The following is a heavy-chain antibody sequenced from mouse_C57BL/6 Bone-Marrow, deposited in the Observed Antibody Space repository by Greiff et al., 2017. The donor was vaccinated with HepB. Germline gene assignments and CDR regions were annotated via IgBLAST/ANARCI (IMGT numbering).Heavy chain of an antibody. D-gene: IGHD1-1*01. CDR1: GYTFTEYT. CDR2: FYPGSGSI. CDR3: ARHEEPRLLPYWYFDV. V-gene: IGHV1-62-2*01. Sequence: QVQLQQSGAELVKPGASVKLSCKASGYTFTEYTIHWVKQRSGQGLEWIGWFYPGSGSIKDNEKFKDKATLTADKSSSTVYMELSRLTSEDSAVYFCARHEEPRLLPYWYFDVWGTGTTVTVSS. J-gene: IGHJ1*03.